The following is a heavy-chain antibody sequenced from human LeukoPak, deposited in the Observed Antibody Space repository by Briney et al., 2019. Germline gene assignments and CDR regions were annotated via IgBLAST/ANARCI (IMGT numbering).Heavy chain of an antibody. J-gene: IGHJ3*02. Sequence: PSETLSLTCTVSGGSINSGSHYWGWLRQPPGKGLEWIGSIYYTGKTYYNPSLKSRATMSVDTSKNQFSLKLSSVTAADTAVYYCARGGLILPYYDIWGQGTMVTVSS. CDR3: ARGGLILPYYDI. CDR2: IYYTGKT. V-gene: IGHV4-39*01. D-gene: IGHD3-10*01. CDR1: GGSINSGSHY.